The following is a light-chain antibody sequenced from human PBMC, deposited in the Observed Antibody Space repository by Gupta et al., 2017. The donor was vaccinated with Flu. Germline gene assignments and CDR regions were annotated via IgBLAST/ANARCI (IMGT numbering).Light chain of an antibody. CDR2: DND. Sequence: SSSNIGTNTLDWYQQFPGTAPKLLIYDNDHRPSGVPARFSGSKSGTSVSLAISRLQSEDEADYYCAGWDDSLNVWVFGGGTKLTVL. J-gene: IGLJ3*02. V-gene: IGLV1-44*01. CDR1: SSNIGTNT. CDR3: AGWDDSLNVWV.